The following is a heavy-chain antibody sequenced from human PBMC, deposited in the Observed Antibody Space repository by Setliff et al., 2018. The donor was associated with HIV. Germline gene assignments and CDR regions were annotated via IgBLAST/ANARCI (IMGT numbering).Heavy chain of an antibody. V-gene: IGHV4-61*02. J-gene: IGHJ3*01. CDR3: ARVQMAYAAFDV. CDR2: IYTSGST. Sequence: SETLSLTCTVSGGSMSSGSYFWGWIRQPAGKGLEWIGRIYTSGSTDYNPSLKSRLTISVDTPKNQFSLKLSSVTAADTAVYYCARVQMAYAAFDVWGQGTMVTVSS. CDR1: GGSMSSGSYF. D-gene: IGHD4-17*01.